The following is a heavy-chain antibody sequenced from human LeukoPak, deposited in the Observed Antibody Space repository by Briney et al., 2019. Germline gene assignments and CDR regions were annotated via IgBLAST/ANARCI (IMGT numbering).Heavy chain of an antibody. Sequence: QPGRSLRLSCAASEFTFNSYGMHWVRQAPGKGLEWVAGIWYDGSNKYYADSVKGRFTISRDNSKNTLYLQMNSLRAEDTAVYYCAREQYGSDDALDVWGQGTTVTVSS. D-gene: IGHD4-17*01. V-gene: IGHV3-33*01. J-gene: IGHJ3*01. CDR3: AREQYGSDDALDV. CDR2: IWYDGSNK. CDR1: EFTFNSYG.